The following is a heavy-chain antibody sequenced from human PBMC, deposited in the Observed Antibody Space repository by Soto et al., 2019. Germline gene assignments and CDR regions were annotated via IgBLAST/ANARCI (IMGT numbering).Heavy chain of an antibody. D-gene: IGHD3-22*01. CDR3: AKDRNYYDSSGYDL. J-gene: IGHJ5*02. CDR2: IIGSGGST. CDR1: GFTFNSYA. V-gene: IGHV3-23*01. Sequence: GGSLRLSCAASGFTFNSYAMSWVRQAPGKGLEWVSTIIGSGGSTYYADSVKGRFSVSRDNSKNTLYLQMNSLRAEDTAVYYCAKDRNYYDSSGYDLWGQGTQVTVSS.